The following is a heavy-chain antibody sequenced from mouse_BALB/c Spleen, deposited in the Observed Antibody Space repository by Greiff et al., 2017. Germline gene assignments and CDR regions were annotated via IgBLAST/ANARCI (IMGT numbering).Heavy chain of an antibody. CDR2: IDPANGNT. CDR3: AREITTVVDY. D-gene: IGHD1-1*01. J-gene: IGHJ2*01. V-gene: IGHV14-3*02. CDR1: GFNIKDTY. Sequence: VHVKQSGAELVKPGASVKLSCTASGFNIKDTYMHWVKQRPEQGLEWIGRIDPANGNTKYDPKFQGKATITADTSSNTAYLQLSSLTSEDTAVYYCAREITTVVDYWGQGTTLTVSS.